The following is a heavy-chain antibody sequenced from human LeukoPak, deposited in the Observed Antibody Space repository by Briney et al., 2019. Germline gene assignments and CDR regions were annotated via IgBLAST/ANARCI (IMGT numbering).Heavy chain of an antibody. CDR3: ARDPAKFWSGHDY. CDR1: GLTFSSSW. J-gene: IGHJ4*02. CDR2: INPDGNKK. D-gene: IGHD3-3*01. Sequence: GGSLRLSCAVSGLTFSSSWMDWVSQAPGKGLEWVASINPDGNKKYSADSVKGRFTISRDNSKNTLYVQMNSLRAEDTAVYYCARDPAKFWSGHDYWGQGTLVTVSS. V-gene: IGHV3-7*01.